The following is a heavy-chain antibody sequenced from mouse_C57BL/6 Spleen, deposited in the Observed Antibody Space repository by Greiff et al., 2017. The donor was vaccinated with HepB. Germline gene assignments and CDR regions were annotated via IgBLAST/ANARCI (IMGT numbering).Heavy chain of an antibody. Sequence: QVQLQQSGPELVKPGASVKISCKASGYAFSSSWMNWVKQRPGKGLEWIGRIYPGDGDTNYNGKFKGKATLTADKSSSTAYMQLSSLTSEDSAVYFCARSDYEEDYWGQGTTLTVSS. CDR2: IYPGDGDT. CDR1: GYAFSSSW. J-gene: IGHJ2*01. CDR3: ARSDYEEDY. V-gene: IGHV1-82*01. D-gene: IGHD2-4*01.